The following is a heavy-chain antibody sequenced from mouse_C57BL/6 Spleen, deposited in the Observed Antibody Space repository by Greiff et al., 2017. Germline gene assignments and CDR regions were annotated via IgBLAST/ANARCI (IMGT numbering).Heavy chain of an antibody. D-gene: IGHD1-1*02. Sequence: VQLQQPGAELVRPGSSVKLSCKASGYTFTSYWMDWVKQRPGQGLEWIGNIYPSDSETHYNQKFKDKATLTVDKSSSTAYMQLSSLTSEDSAVYYCARSELLWNHFDVWGTGTTVTVSS. J-gene: IGHJ1*03. CDR3: ARSELLWNHFDV. V-gene: IGHV1-61*01. CDR1: GYTFTSYW. CDR2: IYPSDSET.